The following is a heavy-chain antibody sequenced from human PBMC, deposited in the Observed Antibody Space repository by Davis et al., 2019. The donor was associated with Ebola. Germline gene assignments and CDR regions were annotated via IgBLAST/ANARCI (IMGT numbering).Heavy chain of an antibody. Sequence: GGSLRLSCKASGYDFSNYWIGWVRQMPGKGLEWMGIIFTGDSDTRYRPSFRGQVTISADKSFKTAFLQWSSLKASDTARYYCATLRRTITGMDDGFDIWGQGTMVTVSS. V-gene: IGHV5-51*01. D-gene: IGHD1-20*01. J-gene: IGHJ3*02. CDR2: IFTGDSDT. CDR1: GYDFSNYW. CDR3: ATLRRTITGMDDGFDI.